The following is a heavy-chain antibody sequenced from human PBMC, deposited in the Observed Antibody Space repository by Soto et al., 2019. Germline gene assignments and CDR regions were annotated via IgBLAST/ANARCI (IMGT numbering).Heavy chain of an antibody. CDR2: IYYSGST. Sequence: PSETLSLTCTVSGGSISSYYWSWIRQPPGKGLEWIGYIYYSGSTNYNPSLKSRVTISVDTSKNQFSLKLSSVTAADTAVYYCARRYGSFFAYWGQGTRVTVSS. CDR1: GGSISSYY. D-gene: IGHD5-18*01. CDR3: ARRYGSFFAY. J-gene: IGHJ4*02. V-gene: IGHV4-59*08.